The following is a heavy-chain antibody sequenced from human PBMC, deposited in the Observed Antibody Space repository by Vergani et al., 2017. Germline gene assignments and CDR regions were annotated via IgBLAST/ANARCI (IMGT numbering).Heavy chain of an antibody. CDR1: GGSFSGYY. CDR2: VSHSGST. V-gene: IGHV4-34*01. CDR3: AIGRVGYSYGYQYWYFDL. J-gene: IGHJ2*01. D-gene: IGHD5-18*01. Sequence: QVQLQQWGAGLLKPSETLSLTCAVYGGSFSGYYWNWIRQPPGKGLEWIGEVSHSGSTNYNPSLKSRVIISLDTAKNQFSLKLNSVTAADTAVYYCAIGRVGYSYGYQYWYFDLWGRGALVTVSP.